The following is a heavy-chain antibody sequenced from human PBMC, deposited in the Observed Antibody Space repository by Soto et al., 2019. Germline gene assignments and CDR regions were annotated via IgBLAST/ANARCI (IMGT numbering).Heavy chain of an antibody. D-gene: IGHD4-17*01. J-gene: IGHJ4*02. CDR1: GFTFSSYA. V-gene: IGHV3-30-3*01. CDR3: ASSTTVTTY. CDR2: ISYDGSNK. Sequence: QVQLVESGGGVVQPGRSLRLSCAASGFTFSSYAMHWVRQAPGKGLERVAVISYDGSNKYYADSVKGRFTISRDNSKNTLYLQMNSLRAEDTAVYYCASSTTVTTYWGQGTLVTVSS.